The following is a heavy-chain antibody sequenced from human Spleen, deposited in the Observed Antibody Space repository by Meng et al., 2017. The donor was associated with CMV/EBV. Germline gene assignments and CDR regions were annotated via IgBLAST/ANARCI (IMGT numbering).Heavy chain of an antibody. D-gene: IGHD2-21*01. CDR3: ARDGCGGDCYTLNYFDY. Sequence: SVKVSCKASGGTFSSYAISWVRQAPGQGLEWMGGIIPILGIANYAQKFQGRVTITADKSTSTAYMELSSLRSEDTAVYYCARDGCGGDCYTLNYFDYWGQGTLVTVS. CDR1: GGTFSSYA. V-gene: IGHV1-69*10. J-gene: IGHJ4*02. CDR2: IIPILGIA.